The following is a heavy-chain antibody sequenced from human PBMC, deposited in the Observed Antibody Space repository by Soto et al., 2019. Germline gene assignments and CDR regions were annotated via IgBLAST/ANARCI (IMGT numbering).Heavy chain of an antibody. CDR3: ARHLWTGTGWFDP. V-gene: IGHV1-18*01. Sequence: ASVKVSCKASGYTFTSYGISWVRQAPGQGLEWMGWISAYNGNTNYAQKLQGRVTMTTDTSKNQFSLNLSSVTAADTAIYYCARHLWTGTGWFDPWGQGTLVTSPQ. CDR1: GYTFTSYG. J-gene: IGHJ5*02. CDR2: ISAYNGNT. D-gene: IGHD1-1*01.